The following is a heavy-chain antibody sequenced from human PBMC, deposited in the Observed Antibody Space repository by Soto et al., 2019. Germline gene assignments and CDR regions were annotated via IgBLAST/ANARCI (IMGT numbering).Heavy chain of an antibody. CDR3: TPASLTSYADY. D-gene: IGHD2-2*01. J-gene: IGHJ4*02. CDR2: IYWDDDK. CDR1: GFSLSTSGVG. V-gene: IGHV2-5*02. Sequence: QITLKESGPTLVNPTQTLTLTCTFSGFSLSTSGVGVGWIRQPPGKALEWLALIYWDDDKRYSPSLESRLTISKDTSKNQVVLTMTNMDHVDTATYYCTPASLTSYADYWGQGTLVTVSS.